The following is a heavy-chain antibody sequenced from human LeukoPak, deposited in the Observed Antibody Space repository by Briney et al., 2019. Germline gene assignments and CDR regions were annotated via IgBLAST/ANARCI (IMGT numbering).Heavy chain of an antibody. V-gene: IGHV4-34*01. J-gene: IGHJ4*02. CDR3: ARVKGYYYDSSGYYYVDY. CDR2: INHSGST. Sequence: SETLSLTCAVYGGSFSGYYWSWIRQPPGKGLEWIGEINHSGSTNYNPSLKSRVTISVDTSKNQFSLKLSSVTAADTAVYYCARVKGYYYDSSGYYYVDYWGQGTLVTVSS. CDR1: GGSFSGYY. D-gene: IGHD3-22*01.